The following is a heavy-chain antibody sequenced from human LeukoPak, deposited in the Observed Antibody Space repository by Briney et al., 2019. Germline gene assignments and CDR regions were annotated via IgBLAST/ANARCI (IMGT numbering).Heavy chain of an antibody. Sequence: SETLSLTCTVSGGSISSYYWSWLRQPPGQGLEWIGDIYYSGSTNYNPSLKSRVTISVDTSKNQFSLKLSSVTAADTAVYYCARPREEKLASPFDYWGQGTLVTVSS. CDR1: GGSISSYY. V-gene: IGHV4-59*01. J-gene: IGHJ4*02. CDR3: ARPREEKLASPFDY. CDR2: IYYSGST.